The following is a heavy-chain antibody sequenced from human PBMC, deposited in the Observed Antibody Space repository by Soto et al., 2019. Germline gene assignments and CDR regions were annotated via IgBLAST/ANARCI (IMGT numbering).Heavy chain of an antibody. J-gene: IGHJ6*02. CDR3: ARVCGGDCHYGMDV. D-gene: IGHD2-21*02. CDR2: IYYSGST. CDR1: GGSISSGGYY. Sequence: QVQLQESGPGLVKPSQTLSLTCTVSGGSISSGGYYWSWIRQHPGKGLEWIGYIYYSGSTYYNPSRRSRVTISVDTSKNQFSLKLSSVTAADTAVYYCARVCGGDCHYGMDVWGQGTPVTVSS. V-gene: IGHV4-31*03.